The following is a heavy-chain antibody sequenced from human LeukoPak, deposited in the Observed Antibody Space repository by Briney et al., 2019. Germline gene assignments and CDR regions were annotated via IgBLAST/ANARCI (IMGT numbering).Heavy chain of an antibody. CDR1: GFIVSSNY. V-gene: IGHV3-53*01. Sequence: GGSLRLSCAASGFIVSSNYMTWVRQAPGKGLEWVSLIYSGGSTYYADSVKGRFTISRDNSRNTLYLQMNSLRADDTAVFYCARDLEQWLSCPDSWGQGTLVTVSS. J-gene: IGHJ4*02. D-gene: IGHD6-19*01. CDR3: ARDLEQWLSCPDS. CDR2: IYSGGST.